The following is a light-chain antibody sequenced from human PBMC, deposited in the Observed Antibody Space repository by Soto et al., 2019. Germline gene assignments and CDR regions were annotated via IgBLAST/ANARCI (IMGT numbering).Light chain of an antibody. Sequence: EIVLTQSPGTLSLSPGERATLSCRASQSVSSSYLAWYQQKPGQAHRLLIYGASSRATSIPDRFIGSGSGTDFALTINRLEPEDFAVYSCQQYGSSPGTAGKGTKMEIK. CDR1: QSVSSSY. J-gene: IGKJ1*01. CDR3: QQYGSSPGT. CDR2: GAS. V-gene: IGKV3-20*01.